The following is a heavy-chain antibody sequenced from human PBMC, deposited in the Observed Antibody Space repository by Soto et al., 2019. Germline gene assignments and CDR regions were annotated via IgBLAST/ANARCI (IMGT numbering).Heavy chain of an antibody. J-gene: IGHJ4*02. CDR1: GYTFTSYG. CDR2: ISVYNGNT. Sequence: QVQLVQSGAEVKKPGASVKVSCKASGYTFTSYGISWVRQAPGQGLEWMGWISVYNGNTNYAQKLQGRDTMTTDTYTSTAYMELRSLRSDDTAVYYCARGESQDYDFWSGYSTYWGQGTLVTASS. D-gene: IGHD3-3*01. CDR3: ARGESQDYDFWSGYSTY. V-gene: IGHV1-18*01.